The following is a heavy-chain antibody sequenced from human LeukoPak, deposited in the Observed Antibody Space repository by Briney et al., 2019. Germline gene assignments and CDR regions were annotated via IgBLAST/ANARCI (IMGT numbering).Heavy chain of an antibody. CDR1: GYTFTDYY. Sequence: ASVKASCKASGYTFTDYYIHWVRQAPGQGLKWMGWMNPNNGVTNYAQMFQGRVSLTRDTSSTTDYMELTNLSSAGTAMYYCEREASTLIDTNWLDPWGQGTLVIVSS. D-gene: IGHD2/OR15-2a*01. V-gene: IGHV1-2*02. CDR2: MNPNNGVT. CDR3: EREASTLIDTNWLDP. J-gene: IGHJ5*02.